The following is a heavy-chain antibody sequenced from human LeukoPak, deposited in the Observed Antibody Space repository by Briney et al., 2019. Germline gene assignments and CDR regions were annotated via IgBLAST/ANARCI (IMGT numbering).Heavy chain of an antibody. CDR2: TYYRSRWYN. D-gene: IGHD1-26*01. Sequence: SQTLSLTCAISGDSVSSNSAAWNWIRQSPSRGLEWLGSTYYRSRWYNDYAASVIGRITINPDTSRNQFSLQLNSVTPEDTALYYCARGGRYSFDYWGQGILVTVSS. CDR1: GDSVSSNSAA. J-gene: IGHJ4*02. CDR3: ARGGRYSFDY. V-gene: IGHV6-1*01.